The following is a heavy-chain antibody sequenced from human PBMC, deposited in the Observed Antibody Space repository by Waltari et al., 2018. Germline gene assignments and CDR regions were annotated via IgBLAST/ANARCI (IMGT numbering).Heavy chain of an antibody. V-gene: IGHV3-15*01. D-gene: IGHD2-8*01. CDR2: IKSKTDSETT. Sequence: VQLVDSGGGLVKPGGSLRLSCAASGFTFSRSWMSWVRQAQGKGLEGVGRIKSKTDSETTDYAAPVKGRFTISRDDSKNTLFLQMDSLKSEDTAVYYCTTGGVKGPHDAFDIWGQGTIVTVSS. CDR3: TTGGVKGPHDAFDI. J-gene: IGHJ3*02. CDR1: GFTFSRSW.